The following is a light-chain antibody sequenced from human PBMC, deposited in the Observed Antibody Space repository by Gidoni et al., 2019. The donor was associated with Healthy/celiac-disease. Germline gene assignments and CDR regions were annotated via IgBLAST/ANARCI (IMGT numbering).Light chain of an antibody. CDR2: KAS. V-gene: IGKV1-5*03. J-gene: IGKJ1*01. CDR3: QQYNSYNT. Sequence: DIQMTQSPSALSASVGDRVTITCRASQSISSWLAWYQQKPGKAPKLLIYKASSLERGVPSRFLGSGSRTEFTLTISRLQPDDFATYYCQQYNSYNTFGQGTKVEIK. CDR1: QSISSW.